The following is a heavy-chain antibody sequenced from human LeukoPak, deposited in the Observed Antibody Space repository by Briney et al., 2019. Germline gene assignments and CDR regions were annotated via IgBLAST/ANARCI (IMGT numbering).Heavy chain of an antibody. Sequence: ASVKVSCKASGGTFSSYAISWVRQAPGQGLGWMGGIIPIFGTANYAQKFQGRVTITADESTSTAYMELSSLRSEDTAVYYCARGKGIAVAHRFDYWGQGTLVTVSS. CDR2: IIPIFGTA. D-gene: IGHD6-19*01. CDR3: ARGKGIAVAHRFDY. CDR1: GGTFSSYA. J-gene: IGHJ4*02. V-gene: IGHV1-69*13.